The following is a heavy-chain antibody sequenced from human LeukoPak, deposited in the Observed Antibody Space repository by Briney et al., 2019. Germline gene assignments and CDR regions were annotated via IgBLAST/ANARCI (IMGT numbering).Heavy chain of an antibody. V-gene: IGHV4-59*01. Sequence: SETPSLTCTVSGGSISSYYWSWIRQPPGKGLEWIGYIYYSGSTNYNPSLESRVTISVDTSKNQFSLKLSSVTAADTAVYYCAREVNPTTNLANWFDPWGQGTLVTVSS. CDR2: IYYSGST. D-gene: IGHD1-14*01. CDR1: GGSISSYY. CDR3: AREVNPTTNLANWFDP. J-gene: IGHJ5*02.